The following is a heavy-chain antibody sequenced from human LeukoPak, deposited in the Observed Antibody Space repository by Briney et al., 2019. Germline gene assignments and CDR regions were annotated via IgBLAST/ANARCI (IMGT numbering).Heavy chain of an antibody. D-gene: IGHD2-21*02. CDR3: ARDYCTRGGDCYKEDLFDP. CDR2: ISPYDGDT. CDR1: GYTFAIYG. V-gene: IGHV1-18*01. J-gene: IGHJ5*02. Sequence: ASVKVSCKASGYTFAIYGISWVRQAPGQGLEWMAWISPYDGDTNYAQNFEGRVTMTTETSTSTAYMELRSLRSDDTAIYYCARDYCTRGGDCYKEDLFDPWGQGALVTVSS.